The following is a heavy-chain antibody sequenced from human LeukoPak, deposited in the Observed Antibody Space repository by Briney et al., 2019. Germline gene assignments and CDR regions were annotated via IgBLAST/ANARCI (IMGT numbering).Heavy chain of an antibody. V-gene: IGHV4-59*01. CDR2: LCYSGTT. D-gene: IGHD3-22*01. CDR3: ARASSGYSVHF. CDR1: GGSISTYY. Sequence: SETLSLTCTVSGGSISTYYWSWIRQPPGKGLEWIGYLCYSGTTNYDPSLKSRVTISIDTSKNQFSLKLRSVTAADTAMYYCARASSGYSVHFWGQGTVITVSS. J-gene: IGHJ4*02.